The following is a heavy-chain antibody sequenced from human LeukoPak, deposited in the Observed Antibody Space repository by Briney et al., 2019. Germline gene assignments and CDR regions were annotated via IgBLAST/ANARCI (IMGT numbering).Heavy chain of an antibody. J-gene: IGHJ4*02. D-gene: IGHD1-1*01. V-gene: IGHV1-3*01. CDR3: ARRWGGTNWVDY. CDR2: INAGNGNT. Sequence: GASVKVSCKASGYTFTSYAMHWVRQAPGQRREWMGWINAGNGNTKYSQKFQGRVTITRDTSASTAYMELSSLRSEDTAVYYCARRWGGTNWVDYWGQGTLVTVSS. CDR1: GYTFTSYA.